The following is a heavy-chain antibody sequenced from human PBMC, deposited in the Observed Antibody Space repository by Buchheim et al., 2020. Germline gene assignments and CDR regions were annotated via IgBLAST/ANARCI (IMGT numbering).Heavy chain of an antibody. CDR1: GFTFSSYW. Sequence: EVQLVESGGGLVQPGGSLRLSCAASGFTFSSYWMHWVRQAPGKGLVWVSRINSDGSSTSYADSVKGRFTISRDNAKNTLYLQMNSLRAEDTAVYYCARDIQLRPWHYDSSGYYYEEGPDAFDIWGQGT. CDR2: INSDGSST. J-gene: IGHJ3*02. V-gene: IGHV3-74*01. D-gene: IGHD3-22*01. CDR3: ARDIQLRPWHYDSSGYYYEEGPDAFDI.